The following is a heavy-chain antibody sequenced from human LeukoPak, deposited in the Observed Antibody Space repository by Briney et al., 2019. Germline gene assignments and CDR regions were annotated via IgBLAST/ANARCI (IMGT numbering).Heavy chain of an antibody. CDR1: GFTFDDYD. CDR2: ISGSGGST. V-gene: IGHV3-23*01. D-gene: IGHD6-13*01. Sequence: GGSLRLSCAASGFTFDDYDMNWVRQAPGKGLEWVSAISGSGGSTYYADSVKGRFTISRDNSKNTLYLQMNSLRAEDTAVYYCAKVNKYSSSWFDYWGQGTLVTVSS. J-gene: IGHJ4*02. CDR3: AKVNKYSSSWFDY.